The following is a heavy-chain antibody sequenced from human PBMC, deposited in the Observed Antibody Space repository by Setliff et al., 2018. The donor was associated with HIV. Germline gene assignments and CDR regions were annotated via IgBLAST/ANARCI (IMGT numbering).Heavy chain of an antibody. D-gene: IGHD3-22*01. CDR2: ISGSGSTT. V-gene: IGHV3-23*01. CDR3: ARVRDYYDSGAQAFDI. Sequence: HPGGSLRLSCAASGFTFVSCAMNWVRQAPGKGLEWVSSISGSGSTTYYADSVKGRLTISRDTAKNSLYLQMNSLRAEDTAVYYCARVRDYYDSGAQAFDIWGQGTMVTVSS. CDR1: GFTFVSCA. J-gene: IGHJ3*02.